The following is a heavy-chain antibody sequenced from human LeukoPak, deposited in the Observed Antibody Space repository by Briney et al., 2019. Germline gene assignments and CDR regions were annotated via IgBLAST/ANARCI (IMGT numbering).Heavy chain of an antibody. CDR3: ARVGGPGPDY. CDR2: THYSGST. D-gene: IGHD3-16*01. Sequence: KPSETLSLTCIVSGGSISTYYWSWIRQPPGKGLEWIGYTHYSGSTNYNPSLKSRVTISVDTSKNQFSLKLSSVTAADTAVYYCARVGGPGPDYWGQGTLVTVSS. CDR1: GGSISTYY. V-gene: IGHV4-59*01. J-gene: IGHJ4*02.